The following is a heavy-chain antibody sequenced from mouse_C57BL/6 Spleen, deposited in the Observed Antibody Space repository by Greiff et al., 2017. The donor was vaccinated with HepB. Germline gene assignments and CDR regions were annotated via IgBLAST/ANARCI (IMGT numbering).Heavy chain of an antibody. V-gene: IGHV1-15*01. CDR1: GYTFTDYE. CDR2: IDPETGGT. Sequence: QVQLQQSGAELVRPGASVTLSCKASGYTFTDYEMHWVKQTPVHGLEWIGAIDPETGGTAYNQKFKGKAILTADKSSSTAYMELRSLTSEDSAVYYCTPIYYDYDAYFDVWGTGTTVTVSS. J-gene: IGHJ1*03. CDR3: TPIYYDYDAYFDV. D-gene: IGHD2-4*01.